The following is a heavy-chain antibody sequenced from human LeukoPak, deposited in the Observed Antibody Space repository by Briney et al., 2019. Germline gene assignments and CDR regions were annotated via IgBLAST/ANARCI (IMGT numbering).Heavy chain of an antibody. V-gene: IGHV4-4*07. CDR3: AGRKRDAFDI. Sequence: ASETLSLTCSVSGGSITSYYWSWVRQPAGKGLEWIGRIYTSGSTNYNPSLKSRVTMSIDTSKKQLSLKLNSVTAADTAVYYCAGRKRDAFDIWGQGTMVTVS. D-gene: IGHD1-26*01. CDR2: IYTSGST. J-gene: IGHJ3*02. CDR1: GGSITSYY.